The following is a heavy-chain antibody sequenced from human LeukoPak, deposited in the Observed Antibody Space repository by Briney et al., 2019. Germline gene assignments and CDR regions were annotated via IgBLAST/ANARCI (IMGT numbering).Heavy chain of an antibody. J-gene: IGHJ4*02. CDR3: ARDRDSSGYYYPYYFDY. Sequence: GASVTVSCKASGYTFTGYYMHWVRQAPGQGLEWMGWINPNSGGTNYAQKFQGRVTMTRDTSISTAYMELSRLRSDDTAVYYCARDRDSSGYYYPYYFDYWGQGTLVTVSS. D-gene: IGHD3-22*01. CDR2: INPNSGGT. V-gene: IGHV1-2*02. CDR1: GYTFTGYY.